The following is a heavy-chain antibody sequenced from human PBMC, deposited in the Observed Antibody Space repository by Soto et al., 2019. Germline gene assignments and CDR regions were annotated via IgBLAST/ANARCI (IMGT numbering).Heavy chain of an antibody. CDR3: ARSIRYYDSSGYPDY. V-gene: IGHV4-31*03. CDR1: GGSISSGGYY. J-gene: IGHJ4*02. CDR2: IYYSGST. D-gene: IGHD3-22*01. Sequence: SETLSLTCTVSGGSISSGGYYWSWIRQHPGKGLEWIGYIYYSGSTYYNPSLKSRVTISVDTSKNQFSLKLSSVTAADTAVYYCARSIRYYDSSGYPDYWGQGTLVTVSS.